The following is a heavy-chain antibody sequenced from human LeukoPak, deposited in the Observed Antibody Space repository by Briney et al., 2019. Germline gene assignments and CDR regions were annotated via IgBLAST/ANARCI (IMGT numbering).Heavy chain of an antibody. J-gene: IGHJ3*02. CDR3: ARRRPLFDYGDFHERVVFDT. Sequence: GSGPTLVKPTQTLTLTCTFSGFSLSTHAVGVGWIRQPPGKALEWLALIYWDDDRRYQRSLKRRLTITKDTPKNQVILTMTNVDPVDTATYYCARRRPLFDYGDFHERVVFDTWGQGIMVTVSS. CDR1: GFSLSTHAVG. CDR2: IYWDDDR. V-gene: IGHV2-5*02. D-gene: IGHD4-17*01.